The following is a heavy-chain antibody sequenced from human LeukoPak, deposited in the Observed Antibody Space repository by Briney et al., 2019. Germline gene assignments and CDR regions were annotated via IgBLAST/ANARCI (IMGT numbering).Heavy chain of an antibody. D-gene: IGHD2-21*02. V-gene: IGHV1-8*01. CDR2: MNPNSGNT. Sequence: ASAKVSCKASGYTFTSYNINWVRQATGQGLEWMGWMNPNSGNTGYAQKFQGRVTMTRNTSISTAYMELSRLRSDDTAVYYCARESHIVVVTASFDYWGQGTLVTVSS. J-gene: IGHJ4*02. CDR1: GYTFTSYN. CDR3: ARESHIVVVTASFDY.